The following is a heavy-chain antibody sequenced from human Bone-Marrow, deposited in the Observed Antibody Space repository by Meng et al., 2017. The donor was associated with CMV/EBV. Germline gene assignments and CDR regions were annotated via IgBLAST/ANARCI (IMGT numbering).Heavy chain of an antibody. CDR1: GYSISIGYY. D-gene: IGHD6-6*01. J-gene: IGHJ6*02. CDR3: ARGNGGFSSSWPYYYYYGMDV. Sequence: SETLSLTCTVSGYSISIGYYWGWIRQPPGKGLEWIGSIYHSGSTYYNPSLKSRVTISVDTSKNQFSLKLSSVTAADTAVYYCARGNGGFSSSWPYYYYYGMDVWGQGTTVTVSS. V-gene: IGHV4-38-2*02. CDR2: IYHSGST.